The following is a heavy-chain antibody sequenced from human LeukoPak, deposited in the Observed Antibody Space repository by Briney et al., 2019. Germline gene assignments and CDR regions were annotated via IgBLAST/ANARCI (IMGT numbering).Heavy chain of an antibody. Sequence: GGSLRLSCAASGFTFSSYSMNWVRQAPGKGLEWVSSISSSSSYIYYADSVKGRFTISRDNAKNSLYLQMNSLRAEDTAVYYCARDLRVPAAISAFDIWGQGTMVTVSS. CDR2: ISSSSSYI. D-gene: IGHD2-2*02. V-gene: IGHV3-21*01. J-gene: IGHJ3*02. CDR1: GFTFSSYS. CDR3: ARDLRVPAAISAFDI.